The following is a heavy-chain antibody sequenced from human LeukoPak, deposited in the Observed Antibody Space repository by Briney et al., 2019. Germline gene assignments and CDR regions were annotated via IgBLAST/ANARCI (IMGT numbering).Heavy chain of an antibody. D-gene: IGHD2-21*01. CDR3: ARVKKVSPNWFDP. CDR2: ISYDGSNK. Sequence: GGSLRLSCAASGFTFSSYAMHWVRQAPGEGLEWVAVISYDGSNKYYADSVKGRFTISRDNSKNTLYLQMNSLRAEDTAVYYCARVKKVSPNWFDPWGQGTLVTVSS. J-gene: IGHJ5*02. CDR1: GFTFSSYA. V-gene: IGHV3-30*04.